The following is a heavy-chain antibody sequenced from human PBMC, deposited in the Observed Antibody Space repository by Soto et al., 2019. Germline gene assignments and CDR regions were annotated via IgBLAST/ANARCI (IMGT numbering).Heavy chain of an antibody. CDR2: IIPIFGTA. D-gene: IGHD6-13*01. J-gene: IGHJ6*02. Sequence: QVQLVQSGAEVKKPGSSVKVSCKASVGTFSSYAISWVRQAPGQGLEWMGGIIPIFGTANYAQKFQGRVTITEDKSTSTAYMELSSLRSEDTAVYYCARVSAAGHRGYYYGMDVWGQGTTVTVSS. CDR1: VGTFSSYA. CDR3: ARVSAAGHRGYYYGMDV. V-gene: IGHV1-69*06.